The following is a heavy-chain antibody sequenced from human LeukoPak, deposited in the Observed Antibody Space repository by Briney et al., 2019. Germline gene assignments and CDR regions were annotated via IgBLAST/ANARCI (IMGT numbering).Heavy chain of an antibody. CDR3: ARAAAGTFWFDP. CDR1: GFTFSDYY. J-gene: IGHJ5*02. CDR2: ISSSSSYI. V-gene: IGHV3-21*01. D-gene: IGHD6-13*01. Sequence: PGGSLRLSCAASGFTFSDYYMSWVRQAPGKGLEWVSSISSSSSYIYYADSVKGRFTISRDNAKNSLYLQMNSLRAEDTAVYYCARAAAGTFWFDPWGQGTLVTVSS.